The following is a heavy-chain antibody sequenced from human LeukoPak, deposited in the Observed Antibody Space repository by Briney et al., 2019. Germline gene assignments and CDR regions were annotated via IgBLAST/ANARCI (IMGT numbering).Heavy chain of an antibody. Sequence: SVKVSCKASGGTFSNYGVSWVRQAPGQGLEWMGGIIPIFGTANYARKFQGRVTITTDESTSTAYMELSSLRSDDTAVYYCARDQSIAAAGTFAYWGQGTLVTVSS. CDR1: GGTFSNYG. CDR2: IIPIFGTA. D-gene: IGHD6-13*01. J-gene: IGHJ4*02. CDR3: ARDQSIAAAGTFAY. V-gene: IGHV1-69*05.